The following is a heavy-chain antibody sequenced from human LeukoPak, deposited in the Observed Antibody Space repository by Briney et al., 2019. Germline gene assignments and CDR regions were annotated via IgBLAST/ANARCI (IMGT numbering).Heavy chain of an antibody. Sequence: GGSLRLSCAASGFTFSSYWMSWVRQAPGKGLEWVANIKQDGSGKYYVDSVKGRFTISRDNAKNSLYLQMNSLRAEDTAVYYCARDRQLRFLEWLPEDYYYMDVWGKGTTVTVSS. D-gene: IGHD3-3*01. J-gene: IGHJ6*03. CDR1: GFTFSSYW. V-gene: IGHV3-7*01. CDR3: ARDRQLRFLEWLPEDYYYMDV. CDR2: IKQDGSGK.